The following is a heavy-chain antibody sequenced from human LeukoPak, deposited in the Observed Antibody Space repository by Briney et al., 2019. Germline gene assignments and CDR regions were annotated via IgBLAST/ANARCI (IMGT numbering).Heavy chain of an antibody. Sequence: GGSLRLSCAASGFTFSSYWMSWVRQAPGKGLEWVANIKQDGSEKYYVDSVKGRFTISRDNAKNSLYLQMNSLRAEDTAVYYCAGGRGYSYAPNWFDPWGQGTLVTVSS. J-gene: IGHJ5*02. CDR2: IKQDGSEK. CDR3: AGGRGYSYAPNWFDP. D-gene: IGHD5-18*01. V-gene: IGHV3-7*01. CDR1: GFTFSSYW.